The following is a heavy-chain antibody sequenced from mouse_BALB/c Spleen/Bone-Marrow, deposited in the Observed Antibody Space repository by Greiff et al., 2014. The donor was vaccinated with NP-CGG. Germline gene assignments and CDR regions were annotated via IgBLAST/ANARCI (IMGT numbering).Heavy chain of an antibody. V-gene: IGHV5-12*02. CDR1: GFTFSDYY. CDR2: ISNGGGST. J-gene: IGHJ3*01. D-gene: IGHD2-3*01. CDR3: ARHDGYRTWFAY. Sequence: DVMLVESGGGLVQPGGSLKLSCATSGFTFSDYYMYWVRQTPEKRLERVAYISNGGGSTYYPDTVKGRFTISRDNAKNTLYLQMSRLKSEDTAMYYCARHDGYRTWFAYWGQGTLVTVSA.